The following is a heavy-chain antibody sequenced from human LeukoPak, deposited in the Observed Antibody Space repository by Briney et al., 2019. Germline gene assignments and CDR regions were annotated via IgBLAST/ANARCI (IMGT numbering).Heavy chain of an antibody. V-gene: IGHV3-30-3*01. D-gene: IGHD3-10*01. CDR2: ISYDGSKK. Sequence: GRTLRLSCAASGFTFSSYAMQWVRQAPGNGLERKEVISYDGSKKYYADSVKGRFTISRDNSKNTLYLQMNSLRAEDTAVYYCARDYYGSVSGYFQHWGQGTLVTVSS. CDR1: GFTFSSYA. CDR3: ARDYYGSVSGYFQH. J-gene: IGHJ1*01.